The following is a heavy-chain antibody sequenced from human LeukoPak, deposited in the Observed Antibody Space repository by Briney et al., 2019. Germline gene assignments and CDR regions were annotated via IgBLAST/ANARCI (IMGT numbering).Heavy chain of an antibody. CDR3: AVTTSSWYFRGLFLYYYYGMDV. CDR1: GYTFTGYY. Sequence: ASVKDSCKASGYTFTGYYMHWVRQAPGQGLEWMGWINPNSGVTNYAQKFQGRVTMTRATYISTAYMELSRLRSDDPAVYYCAVTTSSWYFRGLFLYYYYGMDVWGQGTTVTVSS. J-gene: IGHJ6*02. D-gene: IGHD6-13*01. V-gene: IGHV1-2*02. CDR2: INPNSGVT.